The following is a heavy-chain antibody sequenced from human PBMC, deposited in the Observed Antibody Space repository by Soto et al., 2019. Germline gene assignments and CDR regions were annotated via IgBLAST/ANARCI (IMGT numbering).Heavy chain of an antibody. CDR3: ARRESTYYYDSSGYDY. Sequence: QVQLVESGGGVVQPGRSLRLSCAASGFTFSSYAMHWVRQAPGKGLEWVAVISYDGSNKYYADSVKGRFTISRDNSKYTLYLQMNSLRAEDTAVYYCARRESTYYYDSSGYDYWGQGTLVTVSS. J-gene: IGHJ4*02. D-gene: IGHD3-22*01. V-gene: IGHV3-30-3*01. CDR1: GFTFSSYA. CDR2: ISYDGSNK.